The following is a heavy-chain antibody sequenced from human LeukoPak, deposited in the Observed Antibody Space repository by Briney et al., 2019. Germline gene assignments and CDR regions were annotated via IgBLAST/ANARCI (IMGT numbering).Heavy chain of an antibody. CDR1: GFTLSSYS. V-gene: IGHV3-21*04. CDR3: ARGLMGGYPRFDY. J-gene: IGHJ4*02. CDR2: ISSSGSYR. D-gene: IGHD3-22*01. Sequence: GGSLRLSCAASGFTLSSYSMNWVRQAPGKGLEWVSSISSSGSYRYYADSVKGRFTISRDNAKNSLYLQMNSLKDEDTALYYCARGLMGGYPRFDYWGQGTPVTVSS.